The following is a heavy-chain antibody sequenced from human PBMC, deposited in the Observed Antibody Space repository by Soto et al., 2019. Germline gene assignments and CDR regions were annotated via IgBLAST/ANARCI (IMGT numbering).Heavy chain of an antibody. CDR3: AKSPSD. Sequence: EVQLLESGGGLVQPGGSLRLSCAASGFTFSNYAMNWVRQAPGKGLEWVSAISGSGTGTYYADSVQGRFTISRDNSKNTLYLQMNSLRAEDIAVYYCAKSPSDWGQGTLVTVSS. V-gene: IGHV3-23*01. CDR2: ISGSGTGT. J-gene: IGHJ4*02. CDR1: GFTFSNYA.